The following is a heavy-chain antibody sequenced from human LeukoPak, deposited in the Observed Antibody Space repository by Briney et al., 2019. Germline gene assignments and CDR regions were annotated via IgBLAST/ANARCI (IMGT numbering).Heavy chain of an antibody. Sequence: SGTLSLTCTVSDGSINIYYWSWIRQPAGKGLEWIGRVYSGGVSNFHSSLQSRVTMSVDTSKNQFSLELNSVTAADTAIYFCAREHIRVDSFTCWGRAILVTDSS. CDR2: VYSGGVS. CDR3: AREHIRVDSFTC. J-gene: IGHJ4*02. V-gene: IGHV4-4*07. CDR1: DGSINIYY. D-gene: IGHD3-3*01.